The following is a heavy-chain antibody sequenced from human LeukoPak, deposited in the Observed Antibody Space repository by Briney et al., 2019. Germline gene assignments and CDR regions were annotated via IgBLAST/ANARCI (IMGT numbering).Heavy chain of an antibody. D-gene: IGHD2-2*02. Sequence: GGTLRLSCAASGSTFSSYAMSWVRQAPGKGLEWVSAISGSGGSTYYADSVKGRFTISRDNSKNTLYLQMNSLRAEDTAVYYCAKDLGYCSSTSCYIEYFDYWGQGTLVTVSS. J-gene: IGHJ4*02. CDR2: ISGSGGST. CDR1: GSTFSSYA. V-gene: IGHV3-23*01. CDR3: AKDLGYCSSTSCYIEYFDY.